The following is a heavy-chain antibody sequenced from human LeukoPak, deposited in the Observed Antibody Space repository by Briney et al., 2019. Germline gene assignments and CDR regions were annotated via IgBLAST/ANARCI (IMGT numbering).Heavy chain of an antibody. V-gene: IGHV3-23*01. Sequence: GGSLRLSCAASGFTFSSSAMSWVRQAPGKGLQWVSAVSRSGDSPYYADSVKGRFTVSRDNSRNTLYLQMNSLRAEDTAVYYCATGMGVYDILTGYSYRDYWGQGTLVTVSS. CDR2: VSRSGDSP. J-gene: IGHJ4*02. CDR1: GFTFSSSA. D-gene: IGHD3-9*01. CDR3: ATGMGVYDILTGYSYRDY.